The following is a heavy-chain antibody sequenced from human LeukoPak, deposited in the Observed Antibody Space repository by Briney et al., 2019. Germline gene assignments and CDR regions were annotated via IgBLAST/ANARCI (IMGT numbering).Heavy chain of an antibody. CDR3: ARGAVPATAILGY. J-gene: IGHJ4*02. D-gene: IGHD2-2*02. CDR1: GGSISSGGYS. V-gene: IGHV4-31*03. CDR2: IYYSGST. Sequence: SETLSLTCTVSGGSISSGGYSWSWIRQHPGKGLEWIGYIYYSGSTYYNPSLKSRVTISVDTSKNQFSLKLSSVTAADTAVYYCARGAVPATAILGYWGQGTLVTVSS.